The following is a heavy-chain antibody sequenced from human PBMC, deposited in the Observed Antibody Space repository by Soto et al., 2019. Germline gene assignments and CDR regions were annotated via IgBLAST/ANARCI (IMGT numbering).Heavy chain of an antibody. CDR2: IYPGDSDT. CDR3: ARDQRNGYYDSSGYYVGAFDI. CDR1: GYNFNRYW. Sequence: GESLKISCKGSGYNFNRYWIGWVRQMHGKGLEWMGVIYPGDSDTRYSPSLQGQVTISADKSSSAAYLQWSSLQASDTATYYCARDQRNGYYDSSGYYVGAFDIWGQGTMVTVSS. V-gene: IGHV5-51*01. D-gene: IGHD3-22*01. J-gene: IGHJ3*02.